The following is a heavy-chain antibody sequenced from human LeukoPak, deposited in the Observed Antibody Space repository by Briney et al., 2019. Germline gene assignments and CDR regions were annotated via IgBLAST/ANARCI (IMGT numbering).Heavy chain of an antibody. V-gene: IGHV3-48*03. Sequence: GGSLRLSCAASGFTFSSYEMNWVRQAPGKGLEWVSYISSSGSTIYYADSVKGRFTISRDNSKNTLYLQMNSLRAEDTAVYYCARGRYCSGVSCYSGVFYWGQGTLVTVSS. CDR2: ISSSGSTI. J-gene: IGHJ4*02. CDR3: ARGRYCSGVSCYSGVFY. CDR1: GFTFSSYE. D-gene: IGHD2-15*01.